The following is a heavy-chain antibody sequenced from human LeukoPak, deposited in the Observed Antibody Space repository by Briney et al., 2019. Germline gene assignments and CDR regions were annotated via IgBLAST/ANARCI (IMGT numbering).Heavy chain of an antibody. Sequence: SETLSPTCAVYGGSFSGYYWSWIRQPPGKGLEWIGEINHSGSTNYNPSLKSRVTISVDTSKNQFSLKLSSVTAADTAVYYCARGDSSSWYPSTYYYGMDVWGQGTTVTVSS. CDR2: INHSGST. CDR3: ARGDSSSWYPSTYYYGMDV. V-gene: IGHV4-34*01. J-gene: IGHJ6*02. D-gene: IGHD6-13*01. CDR1: GGSFSGYY.